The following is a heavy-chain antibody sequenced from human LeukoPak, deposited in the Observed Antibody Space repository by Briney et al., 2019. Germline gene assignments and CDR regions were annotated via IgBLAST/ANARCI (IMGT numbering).Heavy chain of an antibody. V-gene: IGHV4-34*01. CDR1: GGSFSGYY. CDR2: IYRSGST. CDR3: ARGDSGYDYDYYYYYMDV. J-gene: IGHJ6*03. Sequence: SETLSLTCAVYGGSFSGYYWSWIRQPPGKGLEWIGNIYRSGSTYYNPSLKSRVTISVDTSKNQFSLKLSSVTAADTAVYYCARGDSGYDYDYYYYYMDVWGKGTTVTVSS. D-gene: IGHD5-12*01.